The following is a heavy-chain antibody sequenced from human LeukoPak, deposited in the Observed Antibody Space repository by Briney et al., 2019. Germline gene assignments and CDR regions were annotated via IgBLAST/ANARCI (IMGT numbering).Heavy chain of an antibody. CDR3: ARDKDYGDYVVDC. CDR2: IYSGGSP. CDR1: GFTFSTNY. Sequence: GGSLRLSCAASGFTFSTNYMSWVRQAPGKGLEWVSVIYSGGSPYYADSVKGRFTISRDNAKNSLYLQMNSLRAEDTAVYYCARDKDYGDYVVDCWGQGTLVTVSS. J-gene: IGHJ4*02. D-gene: IGHD4-17*01. V-gene: IGHV3-53*01.